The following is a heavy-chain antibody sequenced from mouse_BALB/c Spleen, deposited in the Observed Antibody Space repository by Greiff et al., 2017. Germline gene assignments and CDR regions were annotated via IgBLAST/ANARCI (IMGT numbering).Heavy chain of an antibody. D-gene: IGHD1-2*01. J-gene: IGHJ1*01. CDR3: ARITTADYWYFDV. CDR1: GFTFSSYA. V-gene: IGHV5-6-5*01. CDR2: ISSGGST. Sequence: EVKVVESGGGLVKPGGSLKLSCAASGFTFSSYAMSWVRQTPEKRLEWVASISSGGSTYYPDSVKGRFTISRDNARNILYLQMSSLRSEDTAMYYCARITTADYWYFDVWGAGTTVTVSS.